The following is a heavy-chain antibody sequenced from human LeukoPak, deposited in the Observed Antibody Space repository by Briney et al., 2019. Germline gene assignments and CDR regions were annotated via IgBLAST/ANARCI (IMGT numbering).Heavy chain of an antibody. CDR2: IWYDGVTD. V-gene: IGHV3-33*01. J-gene: IGHJ4*02. CDR1: GCDSRVHG. CDR3: ASPFGGSYYFDH. D-gene: IGHD4-23*01. Sequence: GESLRPSCAAAGCDSRVHGMHWVRQPPSHGLEWVEVIWYDGVTDYYADSVKGRFTISRDNSKDTLYLQMNRLRAEDTAIYYCASPFGGSYYFDHWGQGTLVTVSS.